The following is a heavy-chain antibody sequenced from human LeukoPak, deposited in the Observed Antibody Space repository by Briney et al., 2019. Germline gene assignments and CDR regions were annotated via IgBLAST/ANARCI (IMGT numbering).Heavy chain of an antibody. J-gene: IGHJ4*02. CDR2: ISGSGVST. Sequence: GGSLRLSCAASGFTFSDYYMSWVRQAPGQGLEWVSVISGSGVSTYYADSVKGRFTISRDNSKNTLYLQMNSLRAEDTAVYYCAKDHGSLGSGLNWGQGTLVTVSS. V-gene: IGHV3-23*01. CDR1: GFTFSDYY. CDR3: AKDHGSLGSGLN. D-gene: IGHD3-10*01.